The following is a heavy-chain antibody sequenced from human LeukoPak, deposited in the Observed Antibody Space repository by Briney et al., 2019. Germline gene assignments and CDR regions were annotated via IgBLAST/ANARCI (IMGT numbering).Heavy chain of an antibody. CDR2: INHSGST. J-gene: IGHJ5*02. Sequence: SETLSLTCAVYGGSFSGYYWSWIRQPPGKGLEWIGEINHSGSTNYNPSLKSRVTISVDTSKNQFSLKLSSVTAADTAVYYCARHSRYGERWFDPWGQGTLVTVSS. CDR1: GGSFSGYY. V-gene: IGHV4-34*01. D-gene: IGHD4-17*01. CDR3: ARHSRYGERWFDP.